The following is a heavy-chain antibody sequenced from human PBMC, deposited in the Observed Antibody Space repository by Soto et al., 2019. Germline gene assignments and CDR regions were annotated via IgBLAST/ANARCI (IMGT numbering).Heavy chain of an antibody. V-gene: IGHV3-23*01. CDR3: AKNADFWSWGMGV. CDR2: ISSSGDGT. D-gene: IGHD3-3*01. CDR1: GFTFSSYA. Sequence: GGSLRLSCAASGFTFSSYAMTWVRQAPGKGLEWVSIISSSGDGTYYADSVKGRFTISRDNSRNTLILQMHSLRADDTAVYYCAKNADFWSWGMGVWGQGTSVTVSS. J-gene: IGHJ6*02.